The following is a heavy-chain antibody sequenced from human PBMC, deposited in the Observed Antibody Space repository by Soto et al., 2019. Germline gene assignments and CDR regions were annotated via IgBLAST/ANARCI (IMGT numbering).Heavy chain of an antibody. Sequence: PGGSLRLSCAASGFTFSSYGMNWVRQAPGKGLEWVSFISGSSGYIYYADSVKGRFTISRDNAKNSLYLQMNSLRAEDTAVYYCARDCSGGSCPSGAFDIWGQGTMVTVSS. V-gene: IGHV3-21*01. CDR1: GFTFSSYG. CDR3: ARDCSGGSCPSGAFDI. D-gene: IGHD2-15*01. CDR2: ISGSSGYI. J-gene: IGHJ3*02.